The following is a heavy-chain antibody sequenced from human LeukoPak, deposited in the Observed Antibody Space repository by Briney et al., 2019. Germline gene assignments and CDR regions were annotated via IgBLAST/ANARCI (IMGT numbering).Heavy chain of an antibody. CDR3: ARGSHVLLWFGDPPHKGVFDP. D-gene: IGHD3-10*01. CDR1: GYTFTSYG. Sequence: GASVKVSCKASGYTFTSYGISWVRQAPGQGLEWMGWISAYNGNTNYAQKLQGRVTMTTDTSTSTAYMELRSLRSDDTAVYYCARGSHVLLWFGDPPHKGVFDPWGQGTLVTVSS. J-gene: IGHJ5*02. V-gene: IGHV1-18*01. CDR2: ISAYNGNT.